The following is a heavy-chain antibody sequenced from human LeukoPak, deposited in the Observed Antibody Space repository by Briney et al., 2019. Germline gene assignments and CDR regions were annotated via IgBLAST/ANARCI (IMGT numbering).Heavy chain of an antibody. J-gene: IGHJ4*02. V-gene: IGHV3-74*01. CDR2: INSDGSST. CDR1: GFTFSSNW. Sequence: PGGSLRLSCAASGFTFSSNWMHWVRQAPGKGLMCVSRINSDGSSTSYADSVKGRFTISRDNAKNTLYLQMNSLRAEDTAVYYCAREPTYSSSWYTSCDYWGQGTLVTVSS. CDR3: AREPTYSSSWYTSCDY. D-gene: IGHD6-13*01.